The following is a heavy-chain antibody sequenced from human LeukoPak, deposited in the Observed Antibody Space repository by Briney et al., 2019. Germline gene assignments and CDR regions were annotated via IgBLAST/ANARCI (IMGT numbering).Heavy chain of an antibody. CDR2: IYYSGST. CDR3: ARRSSSSWYGLDY. J-gene: IGHJ4*02. D-gene: IGHD6-13*01. CDR1: GDSINSYY. V-gene: IGHV4-59*08. Sequence: PSETLSLTCTVSGDSINSYYWSWVRQSPAKGLEWIGNIYYSGSTNYNPSLKSRVTISVDTSKNQFSLKLSSVTAADTAVYYCARRSSSSWYGLDYWGQGTLVTVSS.